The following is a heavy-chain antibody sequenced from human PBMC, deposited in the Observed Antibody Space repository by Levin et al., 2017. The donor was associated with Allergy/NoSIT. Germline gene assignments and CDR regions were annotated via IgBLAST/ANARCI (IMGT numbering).Heavy chain of an antibody. CDR3: ARDARRVDSGYDFWFDS. CDR2: IIGTSGAI. D-gene: IGHD5-12*01. CDR1: GFTFSSYS. J-gene: IGHJ5*01. Sequence: RAGGSLRLSCKASGFTFSSYSMNWVRQAPGKGLEWISYIIGTSGAIVYADSVEGRFTISRDNDKNSVYLQMNSLRVEDTAVYYCARDARRVDSGYDFWFDSWGQGTLVTVSS. V-gene: IGHV3-48*01.